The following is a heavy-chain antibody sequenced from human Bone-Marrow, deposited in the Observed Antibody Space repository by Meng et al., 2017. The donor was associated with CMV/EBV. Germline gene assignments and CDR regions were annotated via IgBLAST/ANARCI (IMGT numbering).Heavy chain of an antibody. J-gene: IGHJ6*02. CDR3: ARDRQLLLYGVYYGMDV. D-gene: IGHD2-2*02. Sequence: GRSLRLSCAASGFTVSSNYMSWVRQAPGKGLEWVSVIYSGGSTYYADSVKGRFTISRDNSKNTLYLQMNSLRAEDTAVYYCARDRQLLLYGVYYGMDVWGQGTTVTVSS. CDR1: GFTVSSNY. V-gene: IGHV3-66*02. CDR2: IYSGGST.